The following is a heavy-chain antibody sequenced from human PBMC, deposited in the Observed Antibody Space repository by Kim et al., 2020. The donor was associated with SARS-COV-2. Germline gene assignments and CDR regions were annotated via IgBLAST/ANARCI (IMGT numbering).Heavy chain of an antibody. V-gene: IGHV3-30*01. Sequence: EPVKGRFTISRDNSKNTLYLQMNSLRAEDTAVYYCARSGHDYGGGDYFDYWGQGTLVTVSS. J-gene: IGHJ4*02. D-gene: IGHD4-17*01. CDR3: ARSGHDYGGGDYFDY.